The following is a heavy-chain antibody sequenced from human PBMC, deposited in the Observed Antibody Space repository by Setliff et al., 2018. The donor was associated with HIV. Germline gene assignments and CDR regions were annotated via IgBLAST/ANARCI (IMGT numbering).Heavy chain of an antibody. CDR3: ARPAVLISTDYYYYMDV. V-gene: IGHV1-69*13. CDR1: GGTFSSYG. D-gene: IGHD6-19*01. CDR2: VIPLFGTE. Sequence: SVKVSCKSSGGTFSSYGVTWVRQAPGQGLEWMGGVIPLFGTEKVAQKFQGRVAITADESTNTAYMELSSLRSEDTAIYYCARPAVLISTDYYYYMDVWGQGTTVTVSS. J-gene: IGHJ6*02.